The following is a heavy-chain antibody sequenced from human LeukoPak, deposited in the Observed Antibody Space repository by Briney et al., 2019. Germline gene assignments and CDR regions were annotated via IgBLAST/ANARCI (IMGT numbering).Heavy chain of an antibody. CDR3: AKVKGGYCSSTSCYGGLFDY. D-gene: IGHD2-2*01. CDR2: ISGDGGST. J-gene: IGHJ4*02. V-gene: IGHV3-43*02. CDR1: GFTFDDYA. Sequence: GGSLRLSCAASGFTFDDYAMHWVRQAPGKGLEWVSLISGDGGSTYYADSVKGRFTISRDNSKNSLYLQMNSLRTEDTALYYCAKVKGGYCSSTSCYGGLFDYWGQGTLVTVSS.